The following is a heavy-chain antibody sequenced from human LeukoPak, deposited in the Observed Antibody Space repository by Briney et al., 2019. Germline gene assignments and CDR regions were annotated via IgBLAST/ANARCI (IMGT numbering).Heavy chain of an antibody. J-gene: IGHJ4*02. V-gene: IGHV4-59*04. CDR1: GGSISSYY. D-gene: IGHD3-10*01. CDR2: IIHTGST. Sequence: SKTLSLTCTVSGGSISSYYWSWIRQSPGKGLEWIGSIIHTGSTLDNLSLKSRVTMSIDTSKNQFSLKLSSVTAADTAVYYCVRAIGSYYGPEYWGQGTLVTVSS. CDR3: VRAIGSYYGPEY.